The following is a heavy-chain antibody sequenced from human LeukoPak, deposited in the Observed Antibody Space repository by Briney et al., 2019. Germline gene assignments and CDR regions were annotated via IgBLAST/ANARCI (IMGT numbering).Heavy chain of an antibody. J-gene: IGHJ4*02. Sequence: SWIRQPPGKGLEWIGEINHSGSTNYNPSLKSRVTISVDTSKNQFSLKLSSVTAADTAVYYCAREELGSNFDYWGQGTLVTVSS. CDR3: AREELGSNFDY. V-gene: IGHV4-34*01. CDR2: INHSGST. D-gene: IGHD7-27*01.